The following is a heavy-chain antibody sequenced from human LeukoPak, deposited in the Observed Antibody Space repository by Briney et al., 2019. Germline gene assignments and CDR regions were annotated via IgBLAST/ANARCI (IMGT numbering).Heavy chain of an antibody. V-gene: IGHV3-30-3*01. D-gene: IGHD2-15*01. CDR1: GFTFSSYA. J-gene: IGHJ4*02. Sequence: GRSLRLSCAASGFTFSSYAMHWVRQAPGKGLEWVAVISYDGSNKYYADSVKGRFTISRGNAKNSLYLQMNSLRAEDTAVYYCARGKISYWGQGTLVTVSS. CDR2: ISYDGSNK. CDR3: ARGKISY.